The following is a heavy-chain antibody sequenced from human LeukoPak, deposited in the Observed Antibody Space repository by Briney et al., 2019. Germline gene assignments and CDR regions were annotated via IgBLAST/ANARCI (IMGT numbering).Heavy chain of an antibody. CDR1: GYTFTSYG. V-gene: IGHV1-18*01. D-gene: IGHD3-10*01. Sequence: GASVKVSCKASGYTFTSYGISWVRQAPGQGLERMGWISAYNGNTNYAQKLQGRVTMTTDTSTSTAYMELRSLRSDDTAVYYCARDELGSGDYYGSGSYYNPLDYWGQGTLVTVSS. CDR2: ISAYNGNT. J-gene: IGHJ4*02. CDR3: ARDELGSGDYYGSGSYYNPLDY.